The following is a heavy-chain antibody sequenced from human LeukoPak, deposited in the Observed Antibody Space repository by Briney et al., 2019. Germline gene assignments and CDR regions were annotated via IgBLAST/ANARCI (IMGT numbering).Heavy chain of an antibody. D-gene: IGHD2-21*02. Sequence: ASVKVSCKASGYTFTSYYMHWVRQAPGQGLEWMGIINPSGGSTSYAQKFQGRVTMTRDTSTSTVYMELSSLRSEDTAVYYCAREERRGDLPFFIDYWGQGTLVTVSS. CDR1: GYTFTSYY. CDR3: AREERRGDLPFFIDY. V-gene: IGHV1-46*01. CDR2: INPSGGST. J-gene: IGHJ4*02.